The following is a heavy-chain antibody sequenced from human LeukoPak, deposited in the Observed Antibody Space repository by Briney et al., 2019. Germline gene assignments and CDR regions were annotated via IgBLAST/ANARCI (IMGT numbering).Heavy chain of an antibody. J-gene: IGHJ4*02. V-gene: IGHV3-23*01. D-gene: IGHD1-26*01. CDR3: AKDLIVGATSPYYFDS. Sequence: GGSLRLSCAASGFTFSNYAISWVRQAPGKGLEWVSSISGSDGRTYYADSVKGRFIISRDNSKNTLHLQMNSLRAEDTAIYYCAKDLIVGATSPYYFDSWGQGTLVTVSS. CDR2: ISGSDGRT. CDR1: GFTFSNYA.